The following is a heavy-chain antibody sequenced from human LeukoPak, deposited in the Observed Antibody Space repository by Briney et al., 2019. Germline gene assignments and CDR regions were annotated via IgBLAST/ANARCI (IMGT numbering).Heavy chain of an antibody. CDR3: ANDAPYGDYEGLFDY. J-gene: IGHJ4*02. V-gene: IGHV3-23*01. Sequence: GGSLRLSCAVSGFTFSSYAMSWVRQAPGKGLEWVSAISGSGGSTYYADSVKGRFTISRDNSKNTLYLQMNSLRAEDTAVYYCANDAPYGDYEGLFDYWGQGTLVTVSS. CDR1: GFTFSSYA. D-gene: IGHD4-17*01. CDR2: ISGSGGST.